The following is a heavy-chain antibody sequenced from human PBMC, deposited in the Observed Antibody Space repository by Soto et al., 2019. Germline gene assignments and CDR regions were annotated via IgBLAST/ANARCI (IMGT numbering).Heavy chain of an antibody. D-gene: IGHD3-10*01. CDR1: GYSFAGYW. V-gene: IGHV5-51*01. J-gene: IGHJ3*01. CDR3: ARLPGVRGVFDGFNV. CDR2: IYPGDSDT. Sequence: GESQKISCKGSGYSFAGYWIGWVRPMPGKGLDWMGVIYPGDSDTRYSPSFHGQVTISADKSISTAYLQWSSLKASDTAMYFCARLPGVRGVFDGFNVWGQGTMVTVSS.